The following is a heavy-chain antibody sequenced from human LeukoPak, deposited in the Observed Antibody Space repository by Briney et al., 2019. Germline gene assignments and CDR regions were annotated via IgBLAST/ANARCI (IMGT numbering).Heavy chain of an antibody. J-gene: IGHJ6*02. CDR2: IYPGDSDT. D-gene: IGHD2-15*01. CDR1: GYNFTSYW. CDR3: ARHGSTCSGGSCYRIGYYYYYGMDV. V-gene: IGHV5-51*01. Sequence: GESLKISCKGSGYNFTSYWIGWVRQMPGKGREWMGIIYPGDSDTRYSPSFQGEITISADKSISTAYLQWSSLKASDTAMYYCARHGSTCSGGSCYRIGYYYYYGMDVWAKGGRSPSA.